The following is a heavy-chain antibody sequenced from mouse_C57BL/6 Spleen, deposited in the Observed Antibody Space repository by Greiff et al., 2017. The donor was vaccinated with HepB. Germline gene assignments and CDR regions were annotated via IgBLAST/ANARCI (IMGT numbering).Heavy chain of an antibody. J-gene: IGHJ4*01. Sequence: QVQLQQSGAELVRPGTSVKVSCKASGYAFTNYLIEWVKQRPGQGLEWIGVINPGSGGTNYNEKFKGKATLTADKSSSTAYMQLSSLTSEDSAVYFCARSNYYGNYEMGYYAMDYWGQGTSVTVSS. CDR2: INPGSGGT. V-gene: IGHV1-54*01. D-gene: IGHD2-1*01. CDR1: GYAFTNYL. CDR3: ARSNYYGNYEMGYYAMDY.